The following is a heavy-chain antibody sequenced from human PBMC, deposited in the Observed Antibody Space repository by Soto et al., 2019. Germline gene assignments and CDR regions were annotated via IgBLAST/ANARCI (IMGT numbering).Heavy chain of an antibody. V-gene: IGHV4-34*01. J-gene: IGHJ4*02. CDR2: INHSGST. CDR1: GGSFSGYY. Sequence: PSETLSLTCAVYGGSFSGYYWSWIRQPPGKGLEWIGEINHSGSTNYNPSLKSRVTISVDTSKNQFSLKLSSVTAADTAVYYCAGKAARRPYYFDYWGQGTLVTVSS. D-gene: IGHD6-6*01. CDR3: AGKAARRPYYFDY.